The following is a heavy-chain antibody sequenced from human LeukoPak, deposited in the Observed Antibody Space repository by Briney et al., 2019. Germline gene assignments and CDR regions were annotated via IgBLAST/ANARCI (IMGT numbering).Heavy chain of an antibody. J-gene: IGHJ4*02. CDR3: VRSVSGWYGAYDS. Sequence: GGSLRLSCAGTGFNLIDYAMHWVRQAPGKGPEYVSGLSNDGGSSFYAHSVKGRFTISRDNAKNSLFLQMNSLRVEDTAFYYCVRSVSGWYGAYDSWGQGTLVTVSS. D-gene: IGHD6-19*01. CDR1: GFNLIDYA. CDR2: LSNDGGSS. V-gene: IGHV3-64*01.